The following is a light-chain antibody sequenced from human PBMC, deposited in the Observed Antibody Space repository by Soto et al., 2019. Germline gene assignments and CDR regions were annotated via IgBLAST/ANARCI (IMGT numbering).Light chain of an antibody. Sequence: EIVLTQSPGTLSLSPGERATLSCRASQSLSSGYLAWYQQKPGQAPRLLIYGASSRATGIPDRFSGSGSGTDFTLTISRLEPEDFALDYCQQYGASPLYTFGQGTNLEIK. CDR3: QQYGASPLYT. J-gene: IGKJ2*01. CDR1: QSLSSGY. CDR2: GAS. V-gene: IGKV3-20*01.